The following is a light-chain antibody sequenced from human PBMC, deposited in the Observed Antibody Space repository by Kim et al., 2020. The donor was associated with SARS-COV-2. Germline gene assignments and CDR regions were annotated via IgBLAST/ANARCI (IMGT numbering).Light chain of an antibody. Sequence: QSALTQPASVSGSPGQSIIISCTGTSSDVGGYNYVSWYQQHPGKVPKLMIYDVYHRPSGVSDRFSGSKSGNTAFLSISGLQAEDEADYYCSSFKTGTTWVFGGGTQLTVL. CDR2: DVY. CDR3: SSFKTGTTWV. CDR1: SSDVGGYNY. J-gene: IGLJ3*02. V-gene: IGLV2-14*03.